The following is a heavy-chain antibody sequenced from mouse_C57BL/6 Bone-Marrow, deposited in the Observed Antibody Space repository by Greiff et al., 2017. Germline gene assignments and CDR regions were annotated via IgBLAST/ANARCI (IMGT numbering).Heavy chain of an antibody. CDR3: ATGITTVVADWYVDV. CDR1: GYAFTSYL. J-gene: IGHJ1*03. CDR2: INPGSGGT. Sequence: QVQLQQSGAELVRPGTSVKVSCKASGYAFTSYLIEWVKQRPGQGLEWIGVINPGSGGTNYNEKFKGKATLTADKSSSTAYMQLSSLTSEDSAVYFCATGITTVVADWYVDVWGTGTTVTVSS. D-gene: IGHD1-1*01. V-gene: IGHV1-54*01.